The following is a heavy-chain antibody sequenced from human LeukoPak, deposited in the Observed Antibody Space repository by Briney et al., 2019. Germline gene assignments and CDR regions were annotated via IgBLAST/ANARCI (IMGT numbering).Heavy chain of an antibody. Sequence: GGSLRLSCAASGFTFSSYAMCWVRQAPGKVLEWVSAISGSGGSTYYADSVKGRFTISRDNSKNTLYLQMNSLRAEDTAVYYCAKDQRVTSPIDYWGQGTLVTVSS. D-gene: IGHD2-21*02. CDR3: AKDQRVTSPIDY. CDR2: ISGSGGST. V-gene: IGHV3-23*01. J-gene: IGHJ4*02. CDR1: GFTFSSYA.